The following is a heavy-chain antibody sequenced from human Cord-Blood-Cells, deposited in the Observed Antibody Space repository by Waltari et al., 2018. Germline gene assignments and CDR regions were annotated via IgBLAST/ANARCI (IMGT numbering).Heavy chain of an antibody. J-gene: IGHJ2*01. CDR1: GGPFSSYA. V-gene: IGHV1-69*09. Sequence: QVQLVQSGAEVKKPGSSVKVSCKASGGPFSSYAISWVRQAPGQGLEWMGRIIPILGIANYAQKFQGRVTITADKSTSTAYMELSSLRSEDTAVYYCARNGRDWYFDLWGRGTLVTVSS. CDR2: IIPILGIA. D-gene: IGHD1-26*01. CDR3: ARNGRDWYFDL.